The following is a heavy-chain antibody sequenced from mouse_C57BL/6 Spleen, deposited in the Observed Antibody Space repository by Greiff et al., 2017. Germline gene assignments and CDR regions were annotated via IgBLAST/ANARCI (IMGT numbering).Heavy chain of an antibody. J-gene: IGHJ3*01. V-gene: IGHV5-6*01. CDR2: ISSGGSYT. Sequence: EVKLVESGGDLVKPGGSLKLSCAASGFTFSSYGMSWVRQTPDKRLEWVATISSGGSYTYYPDSVKGRFTISRDNAKNTLYLQRSSLKSEDTARYYCANYYGQTWFAYWGQGTLVTVSA. CDR3: ANYYGQTWFAY. D-gene: IGHD1-1*01. CDR1: GFTFSSYG.